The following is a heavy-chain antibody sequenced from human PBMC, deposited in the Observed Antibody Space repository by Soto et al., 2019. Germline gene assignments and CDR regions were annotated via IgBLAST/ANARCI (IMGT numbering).Heavy chain of an antibody. D-gene: IGHD3-22*01. V-gene: IGHV4-31*03. CDR3: ARAYDSSGGLYDY. Sequence: QVQLQESGPGLVKPSQTLSLTCTVSGGSISSGGYYWSWIRQHPGKGREWIGSIYYSGSTYYTPSLKSRVTISVDTPKNQFSLKLSSVTAADTAVYYCARAYDSSGGLYDYWGQGTLVTVSS. J-gene: IGHJ4*02. CDR1: GGSISSGGYY. CDR2: IYYSGST.